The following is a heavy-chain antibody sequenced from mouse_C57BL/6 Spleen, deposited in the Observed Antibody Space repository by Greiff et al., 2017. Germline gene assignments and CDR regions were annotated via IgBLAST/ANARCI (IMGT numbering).Heavy chain of an antibody. CDR2: ISDGGSYT. J-gene: IGHJ2*01. Sequence: EVHLVESGGGLVKPGGSLKLSCAASGFTFSSYAMSWVRQTPEKRLEWVATISDGGSYTYYTNNVKGRFTISRDNAKNNLYLQMSHLKSEDTAKYYCARDTEYYFDYWGQGTTLTVSS. CDR3: ARDTEYYFDY. V-gene: IGHV5-4*01. CDR1: GFTFSSYA.